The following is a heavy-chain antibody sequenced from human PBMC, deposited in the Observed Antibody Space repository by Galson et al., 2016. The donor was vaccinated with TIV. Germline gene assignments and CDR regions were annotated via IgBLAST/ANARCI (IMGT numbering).Heavy chain of an antibody. J-gene: IGHJ6*02. CDR2: IIPLFGTA. Sequence: SVKVSCEASGDTFTSYPFNWVRQATGQGLEWMGGIIPLFGTANYAQKFQGRVTVTADESTSTVYLDLSSLRSEDTAVYYCAKDRNTALDTYHYYYSMDVWGQGTTVTVSS. CDR1: GDTFTSYP. D-gene: IGHD5-18*01. V-gene: IGHV1-69*13. CDR3: AKDRNTALDTYHYYYSMDV.